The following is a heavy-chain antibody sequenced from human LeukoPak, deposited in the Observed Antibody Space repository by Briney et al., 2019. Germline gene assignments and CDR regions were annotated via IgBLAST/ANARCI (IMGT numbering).Heavy chain of an antibody. CDR2: ISSSGGTT. D-gene: IGHD3-16*01. CDR1: GXSFSSYD. CDR3: ARDRGGSSAYWYFDL. J-gene: IGHJ2*01. Sequence: GGSLRLSCAASGXSFSSYDMNWVRQAPGKGLEWVSYISSSGGTTYYADFVNGRFTISRDNAKNSLYLQMNSLRAEDTAAYYCARDRGGSSAYWYFDLWGRGTLVSVSS. V-gene: IGHV3-48*03.